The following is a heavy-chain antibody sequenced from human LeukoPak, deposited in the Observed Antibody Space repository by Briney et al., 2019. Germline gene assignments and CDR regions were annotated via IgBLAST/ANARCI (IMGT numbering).Heavy chain of an antibody. CDR2: ISAYNGNT. J-gene: IGHJ4*02. D-gene: IGHD6-6*01. CDR1: GYAFTRYG. CDR3: ARVWSSSSLLGV. Sequence: ASVKVSCKASGYAFTRYGISWVRPAPGKGVEWMGWISAYNGNTNYAQKLQGRVTMTTDTSTSTAYMERRSLRSDDTAVYYCARVWSSSSLLGVWGQGTLVTVSS. V-gene: IGHV1-18*01.